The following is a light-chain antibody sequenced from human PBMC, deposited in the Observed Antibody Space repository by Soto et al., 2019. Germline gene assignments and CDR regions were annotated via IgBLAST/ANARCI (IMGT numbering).Light chain of an antibody. CDR2: GAS. J-gene: IGKJ5*01. V-gene: IGKV1-39*01. Sequence: DIQMTQSPSSLSASVGDRVTITCRASQYITTYLNWYQHKPGTAPKLLIYGASSRATGIPDRFSGSGSGTDFSLTISRLEPEDFAVYYCQQRSNWPRLITFGQGTRLENK. CDR1: QYITTY. CDR3: QQRSNWPRLIT.